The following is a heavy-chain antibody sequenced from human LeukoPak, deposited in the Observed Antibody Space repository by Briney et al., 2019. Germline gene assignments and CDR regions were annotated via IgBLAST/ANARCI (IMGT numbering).Heavy chain of an antibody. CDR3: ARDLYSSGWSYPHIDY. Sequence: PGGSLRLSCAASGFTFSTYSMNWVRQAPGKGLEWVSSITSSSSYLYYADSVKGRFTISRDNAKSSLYLQMNSLRAEDTAVYYCARDLYSSGWSYPHIDYWGQGTLVTVSS. CDR2: ITSSSSYL. CDR1: GFTFSTYS. D-gene: IGHD6-19*01. J-gene: IGHJ4*02. V-gene: IGHV3-21*01.